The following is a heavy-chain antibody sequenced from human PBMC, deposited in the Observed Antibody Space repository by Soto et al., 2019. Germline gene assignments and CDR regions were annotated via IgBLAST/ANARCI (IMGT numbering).Heavy chain of an antibody. J-gene: IGHJ4*02. CDR2: IDPSDSYT. V-gene: IGHV5-10-1*01. Sequence: GESLKISCKGSGYSFTSYWISWVRQMPGKGLEWMGRIDPSDSYTNYSPSFQGHVTISADKSISTAYLQWSSLKASDTAMYYCARHTYPMVTLDYWGQGTLVTVSS. CDR1: GYSFTSYW. CDR3: ARHTYPMVTLDY. D-gene: IGHD3-10*01.